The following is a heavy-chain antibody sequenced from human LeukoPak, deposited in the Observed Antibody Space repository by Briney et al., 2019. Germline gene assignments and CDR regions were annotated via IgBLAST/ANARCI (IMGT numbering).Heavy chain of an antibody. CDR1: GFTFSSYG. V-gene: IGHV3-30*18. J-gene: IGHJ3*02. Sequence: GGSLRLSCAASGFTFSSYGMHWVRQAPGKGLEWVAVISYDGSNKYYADTVKGRFTISRDNSKNTLYLQMNSLRAEDTAVYYCAKNRDPIIKGDAFDIWGQGTMVTVSS. CDR3: AKNRDPIIKGDAFDI. D-gene: IGHD3-10*01. CDR2: ISYDGSNK.